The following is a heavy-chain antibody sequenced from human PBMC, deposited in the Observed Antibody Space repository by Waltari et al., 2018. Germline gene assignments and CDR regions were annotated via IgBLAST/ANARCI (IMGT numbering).Heavy chain of an antibody. V-gene: IGHV1-2*06. CDR3: ARALLWFGELVDHYYMDV. CDR1: GYTFTGYY. CDR2: INPNSGGT. D-gene: IGHD3-10*01. Sequence: QVQLVQSGAEVKKPGASVKVSCKASGYTFTGYYMHWVRQAPGQGLEWMGRINPNSGGTNYAQKFQGRVTMTRDTSISTAYMELSRLRSDDTAVYYCARALLWFGELVDHYYMDVWGKGTTVTVSS. J-gene: IGHJ6*03.